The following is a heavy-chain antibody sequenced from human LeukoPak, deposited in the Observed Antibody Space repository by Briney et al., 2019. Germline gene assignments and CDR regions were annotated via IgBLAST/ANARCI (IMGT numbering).Heavy chain of an antibody. CDR3: ARQNRNYYGSGSYYNYYYYYYMDV. CDR2: IYYSGST. J-gene: IGHJ6*03. Sequence: PSETLSLTCTVSGGSISSSSYYWGWIRQPPGKGLELIGSIYYSGSTYYNPSLKSQVTISVDTSKNQFSLKLSSVTAADTAVYYCARQNRNYYGSGSYYNYYYYYYMDVWGKGTTVTISS. D-gene: IGHD3-10*01. CDR1: GGSISSSSYY. V-gene: IGHV4-39*01.